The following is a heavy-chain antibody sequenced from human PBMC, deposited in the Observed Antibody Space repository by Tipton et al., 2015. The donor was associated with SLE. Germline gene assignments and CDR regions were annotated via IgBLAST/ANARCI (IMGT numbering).Heavy chain of an antibody. CDR2: IYYSGST. CDR3: ASGGIYFVY. CDR1: RGSIRSYY. D-gene: IGHD3-16*01. V-gene: IGHV4-59*01. J-gene: IGHJ4*02. Sequence: TLSLTCTVSRGSIRSYYWSWLRQPPRKGLEWIGYIYYSGSTNHNPPLKSRVTISVDTSKNQFSLKLSSVTAADTAVYYCASGGIYFVYWGQGTLVTVSS.